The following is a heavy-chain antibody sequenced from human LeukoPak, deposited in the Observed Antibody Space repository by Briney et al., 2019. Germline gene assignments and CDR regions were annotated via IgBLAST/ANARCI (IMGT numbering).Heavy chain of an antibody. J-gene: IGHJ6*02. CDR1: GGTFSSYA. V-gene: IGHV1-69*13. CDR3: ARDSRYYDFWSGYSGYYYYYYGMDV. D-gene: IGHD3-3*01. CDR2: IIPIFGTA. Sequence: SVKVSCKASGGTFSSYAISWVRQAPGQGLEWMGGIIPIFGTANYAQKFQGRVTITADESTSTAYMELRSLRSEDTAVYYCARDSRYYDFWSGYSGYYYYYYGMDVWGQGTTVTVSS.